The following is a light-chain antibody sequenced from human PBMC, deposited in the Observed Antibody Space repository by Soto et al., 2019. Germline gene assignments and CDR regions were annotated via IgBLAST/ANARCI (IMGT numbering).Light chain of an antibody. Sequence: DIQLTQSPSILSASVGDRVTITCRASPGISSFLAWYRQKPGKAPELLLFSASTLVTGVPSRFSGSGSETDFNLTISSLQPEDSATYYCQQVNSYAYSFGPGTKVTLK. CDR1: PGISSF. V-gene: IGKV1-9*01. CDR3: QQVNSYAYS. CDR2: SAS. J-gene: IGKJ3*01.